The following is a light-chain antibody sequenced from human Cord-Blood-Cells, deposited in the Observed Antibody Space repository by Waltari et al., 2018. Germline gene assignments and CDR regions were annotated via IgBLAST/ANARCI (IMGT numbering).Light chain of an antibody. Sequence: EIVMTKSPAPLSVSPGERATLSCRASQSVSSNLAWYQQKPGQAPRLLIYGSSPRATGIPARFSGSGSGTEFTLTISSLQSEDFAVYYCQQYNNWPPMYTFGQGTKLEIK. V-gene: IGKV3-15*01. CDR3: QQYNNWPPMYT. CDR1: QSVSSN. CDR2: GSS. J-gene: IGKJ2*01.